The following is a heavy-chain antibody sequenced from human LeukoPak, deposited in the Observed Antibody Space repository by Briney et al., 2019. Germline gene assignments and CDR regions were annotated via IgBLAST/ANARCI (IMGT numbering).Heavy chain of an antibody. CDR3: ARGDCSGGSCYSFQGY. V-gene: IGHV3-30-3*01. CDR1: GFIFTSYA. Sequence: GGSLRLSCAASGFIFTSYAMNWVRQAPGKGLEWVAVISFDGSDKYYADSVKGRFTISRDNSKNTLYLQMNSLRAEDTAVYYCARGDCSGGSCYSFQGYWGQGTLVTVSS. J-gene: IGHJ4*02. D-gene: IGHD2-15*01. CDR2: ISFDGSDK.